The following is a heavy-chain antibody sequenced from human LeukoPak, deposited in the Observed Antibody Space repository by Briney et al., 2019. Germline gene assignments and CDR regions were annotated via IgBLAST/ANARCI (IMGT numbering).Heavy chain of an antibody. CDR3: ARVKPYGSGAYAFDI. Sequence: PSETLSLTCTVSGGSISSSSYYWGWIRQHPGKGLEWIGYIYYSGSTYYNPSLKSRVTISVDTSKNQFSLKLSSVTAADTAVYYCARVKPYGSGAYAFDIWGQGTMVTVSS. D-gene: IGHD3-10*01. CDR2: IYYSGST. CDR1: GGSISSSSYY. J-gene: IGHJ3*02. V-gene: IGHV4-31*03.